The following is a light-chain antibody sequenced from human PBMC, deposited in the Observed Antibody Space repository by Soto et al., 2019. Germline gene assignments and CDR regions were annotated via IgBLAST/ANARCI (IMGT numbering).Light chain of an antibody. V-gene: IGKV3-15*01. J-gene: IGKJ1*01. CDR3: QQYNSWPWT. Sequence: EIVITQSPATVSLSPGERSTLSCRASQSVSDTLTWYQQKPGQAPRLLIHGASTRATGIPARLSGSGSGTAFTLTISSLQSEDSAVYYCQQYNSWPWTFGQGTKVDIK. CDR1: QSVSDT. CDR2: GAS.